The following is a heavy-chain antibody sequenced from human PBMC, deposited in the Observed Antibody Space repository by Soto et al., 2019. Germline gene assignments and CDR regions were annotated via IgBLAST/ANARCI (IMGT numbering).Heavy chain of an antibody. CDR3: AKDLGRDYYDSSGYYYGGFDY. V-gene: IGHV3-23*01. Sequence: PGGSVRLSCAASGFTFSSYAMSWVRQAPGKGLEWVSAISGSGGSTYYADSVKGRFTISRDNSKNTLYLQMNSLRAEDTAVYYCAKDLGRDYYDSSGYYYGGFDYWGQGTLVTVSS. D-gene: IGHD3-22*01. J-gene: IGHJ4*02. CDR1: GFTFSSYA. CDR2: ISGSGGST.